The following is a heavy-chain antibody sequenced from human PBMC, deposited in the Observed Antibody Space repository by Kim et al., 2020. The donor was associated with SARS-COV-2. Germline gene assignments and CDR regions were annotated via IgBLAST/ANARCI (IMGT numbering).Heavy chain of an antibody. CDR1: GFTFSSYA. V-gene: IGHV3-30-3*01. CDR2: ISYDGSNK. D-gene: IGHD3-3*01. J-gene: IGHJ6*02. Sequence: GGSLRLSCAASGFTFSSYAMHWVRQAPGKGLEWVAVISYDGSNKYYADSVKGRFTISRDNSKNTLYLQMNSLRAEDTAVYYCARRFSIRPPGGYYGMDVWGQGTTVTVSS. CDR3: ARRFSIRPPGGYYGMDV.